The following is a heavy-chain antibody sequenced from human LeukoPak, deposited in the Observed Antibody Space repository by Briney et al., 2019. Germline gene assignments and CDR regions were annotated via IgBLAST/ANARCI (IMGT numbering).Heavy chain of an antibody. J-gene: IGHJ4*02. Sequence: GASVKVSCKASGYTFTGYHMHWVRPAPGQGLAWMGWIIPNSGATRFAQKFQGRVTMTRDTSISTAYMELSGLRSDDTAVYYCARDSGYCTTTNCFHPFDSWGQGTLVTVSS. CDR2: IIPNSGAT. V-gene: IGHV1-2*02. CDR1: GYTFTGYH. CDR3: ARDSGYCTTTNCFHPFDS. D-gene: IGHD2-2*01.